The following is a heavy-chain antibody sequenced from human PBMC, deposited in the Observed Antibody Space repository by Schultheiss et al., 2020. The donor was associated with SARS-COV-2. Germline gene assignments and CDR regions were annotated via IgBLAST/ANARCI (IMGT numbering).Heavy chain of an antibody. J-gene: IGHJ4*02. CDR2: IHHSGYT. Sequence: SETLSLTCDVSGSSISSAYYWGWIRQPPGKGLEWIGTIHHSGYTYYNPSLKSRVTISADTSRNEFSLKLSSVTAADTAVYYCAREEGLGYYFDYWGQGTLVTVSS. CDR3: AREEGLGYYFDY. CDR1: GSSISSAYY. D-gene: IGHD7-27*01. V-gene: IGHV4-38-2*02.